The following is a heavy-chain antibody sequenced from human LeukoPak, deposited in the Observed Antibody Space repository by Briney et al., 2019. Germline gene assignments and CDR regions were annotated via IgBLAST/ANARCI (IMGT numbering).Heavy chain of an antibody. CDR3: ARIAAVNGFDP. CDR2: IIPILGIA. D-gene: IGHD6-6*01. CDR1: GGTFSSYT. Sequence: PGTSVKVSCKASGGTFSSYTISWVRQAPGRGLEWMGRIIPILGIANYAQKFQGRVTITADKSTSTAYMELSSLRSEDTAVYYCARIAAVNGFDPWGQETLVTVSS. V-gene: IGHV1-69*02. J-gene: IGHJ5*02.